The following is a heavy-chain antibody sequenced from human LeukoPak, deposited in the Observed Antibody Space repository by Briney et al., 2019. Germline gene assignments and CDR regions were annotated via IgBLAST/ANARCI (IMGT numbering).Heavy chain of an antibody. Sequence: SETLSLTCTVSGGSISSGDYSWSWIRQPPGKGLEWIGYIYYSGSTYYNPSLKSRVTISVDTSKNQFSLKLSSVTAADTAVYYCASGPGVGDTAMVTAPSGYYYYGMDVWGQGTTVTVSS. D-gene: IGHD5-18*01. CDR3: ASGPGVGDTAMVTAPSGYYYYGMDV. J-gene: IGHJ6*02. V-gene: IGHV4-30-4*01. CDR2: IYYSGST. CDR1: GGSISSGDYS.